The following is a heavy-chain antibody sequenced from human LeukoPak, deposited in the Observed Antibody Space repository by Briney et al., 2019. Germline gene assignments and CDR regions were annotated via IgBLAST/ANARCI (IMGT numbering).Heavy chain of an antibody. J-gene: IGHJ4*02. CDR2: IKGDGSLK. CDR1: DFTFSSYW. V-gene: IGHV3-7*01. D-gene: IGHD3-10*01. CDR3: AKNFFGELLFPPNY. Sequence: GRSLRLSCAASDFTFSSYWMIWLRQAPGKGLEWVANIKGDGSLKYYLDSVKGRFTISRDNAKNSLFLQMNSLRAEDTAVYYCAKNFFGELLFPPNYWGQGTLVTVSS.